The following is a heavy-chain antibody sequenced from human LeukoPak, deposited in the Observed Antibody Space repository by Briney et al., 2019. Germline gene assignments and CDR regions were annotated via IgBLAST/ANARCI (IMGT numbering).Heavy chain of an antibody. CDR3: ARRQQYNYDFWSGYSGEYYFDY. J-gene: IGHJ4*02. CDR1: GYTFTGYY. CDR2: INPNSGGT. D-gene: IGHD3-3*01. Sequence: ASVKVSCKASGYTFTGYYMHWVRQAPGQGLEWMGWINPNSGGTNYAQKFQGRVTMTRDTSISTAYMELSRLRSDDTAVYYCARRQQYNYDFWSGYSGEYYFDYWAREPWSPSPQ. V-gene: IGHV1-2*02.